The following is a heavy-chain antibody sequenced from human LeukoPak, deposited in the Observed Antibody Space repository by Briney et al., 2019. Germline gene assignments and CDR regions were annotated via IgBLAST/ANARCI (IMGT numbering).Heavy chain of an antibody. J-gene: IGHJ4*02. D-gene: IGHD3-22*01. CDR1: VGSFSGYF. CDR2: INHGGST. V-gene: IGHV4-34*01. Sequence: SSETLSLTCTVYVGSFSGYFGPWIPQPPGKGLEWIGEINHGGSTNYTPSLKSRVTISVDTSKNHFSLKLSSLTAADTAVYYCARGPPLTYDGSGYYFFDYWGQGTLVTVSS. CDR3: ARGPPLTYDGSGYYFFDY.